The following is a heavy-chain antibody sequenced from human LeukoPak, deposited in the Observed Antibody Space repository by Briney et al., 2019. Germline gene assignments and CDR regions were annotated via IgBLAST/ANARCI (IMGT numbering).Heavy chain of an antibody. V-gene: IGHV5-51*01. Sequence: GESLQISCKGSGSSFTSYWIGWVRQMPGKGLEWMGIIYPGDSETRYSPSFQGQVTMSADKSIRTVYLQWSSLKASDTAMYYCARRPYDSSGYCFDYWGQGTLVTVSS. CDR3: ARRPYDSSGYCFDY. D-gene: IGHD3-22*01. CDR1: GSSFTSYW. J-gene: IGHJ4*02. CDR2: IYPGDSET.